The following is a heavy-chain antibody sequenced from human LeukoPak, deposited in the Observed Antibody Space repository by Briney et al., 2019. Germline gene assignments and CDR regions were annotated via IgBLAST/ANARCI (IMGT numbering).Heavy chain of an antibody. V-gene: IGHV3-23*01. Sequence: GGSLRLSCAASGFTFRNHGMNWVRQAPGKGLEWVSSISGSGDSTYYADSVKGRFTISRDNSENTLSLQMNSLRAEDTAMYYCAKDRYGDYSFDYWGQGTLVTVSS. CDR1: GFTFRNHG. D-gene: IGHD4-17*01. CDR2: ISGSGDST. J-gene: IGHJ4*02. CDR3: AKDRYGDYSFDY.